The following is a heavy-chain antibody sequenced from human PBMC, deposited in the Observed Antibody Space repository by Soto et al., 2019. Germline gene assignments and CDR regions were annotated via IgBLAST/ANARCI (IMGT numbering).Heavy chain of an antibody. CDR3: ARHAEQWLVHFDY. CDR1: GDSISSGDYY. D-gene: IGHD6-19*01. Sequence: PSETLSLTCTVSGDSISSGDYYWSWIRQPPGKGLEWIGCIYYSGNTYYNPSLKSRVTISIDTSKNQFSLKLRSVTAADTAVYYCARHAEQWLVHFDYWGQGNLVTVSS. CDR2: IYYSGNT. J-gene: IGHJ4*02. V-gene: IGHV4-30-4*01.